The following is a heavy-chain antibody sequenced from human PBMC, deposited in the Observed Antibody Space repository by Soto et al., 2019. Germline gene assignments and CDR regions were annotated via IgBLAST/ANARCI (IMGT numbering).Heavy chain of an antibody. CDR1: GYTLTNFC. D-gene: IGHD6-25*01. CDR3: ARGLGSGDY. J-gene: IGHJ4*02. V-gene: IGHV1-46*03. CDR2: INPNGGST. Sequence: QVKLVQSGAEVKKPGASVKVSCKASGYTLTNFCIHWVRQAPGQGLEWMGIINPNGGSTNNTNNFQGRVTITRDTSTSTGYMDLSRLRSEDTAGYYCARGLGSGDYWGRGTLVTVYS.